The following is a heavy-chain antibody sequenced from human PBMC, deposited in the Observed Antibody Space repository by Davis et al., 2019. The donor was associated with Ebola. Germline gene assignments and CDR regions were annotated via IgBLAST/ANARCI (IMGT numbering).Heavy chain of an antibody. CDR2: INHSGST. CDR1: GGSISSSSYY. Sequence: PSDTLSLTCTVSGGSISSSSYYWSWIRQPPGKGLEWIGEINHSGSTNYNPSLKSRVTISVDTSKNQFSLKLSSVTAADTAVYYCYGYKTHNYYYGMDVWGQGTTVTVSS. J-gene: IGHJ6*02. V-gene: IGHV4-39*07. CDR3: YGYKTHNYYYGMDV. D-gene: IGHD5-18*01.